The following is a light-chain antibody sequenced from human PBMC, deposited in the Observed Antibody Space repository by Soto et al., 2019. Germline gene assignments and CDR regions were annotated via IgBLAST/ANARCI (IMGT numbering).Light chain of an antibody. J-gene: IGKJ4*01. CDR2: GAS. V-gene: IGKV3-15*01. Sequence: EIVMTQSPATLSVSPGERATISCRASQGVSSNLAWYQQKPGQAPRLLIYGASTRATGIPTRFSGSGSGTEFTLTISSLQSEDFAVYYCQQYNNWPPTFGGGTKVEIK. CDR1: QGVSSN. CDR3: QQYNNWPPT.